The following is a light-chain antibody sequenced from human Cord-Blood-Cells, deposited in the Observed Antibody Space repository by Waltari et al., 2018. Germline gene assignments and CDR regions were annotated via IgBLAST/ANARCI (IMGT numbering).Light chain of an antibody. V-gene: IGLV3-25*03. Sequence: SYELTQPPSVSVSPGQTARTTCLGDELPKQYAYWYQQKPGQAPVLLIYKDSERPSGIPERFSGSSSGTTVTLTISGFHAEDEADYYCQSADSSGTYYVFGTGTKVTVL. CDR1: ELPKQY. J-gene: IGLJ1*01. CDR2: KDS. CDR3: QSADSSGTYYV.